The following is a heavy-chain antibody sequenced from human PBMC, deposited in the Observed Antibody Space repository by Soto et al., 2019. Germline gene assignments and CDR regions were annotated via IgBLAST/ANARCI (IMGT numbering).Heavy chain of an antibody. Sequence: VASVKVSCKASGYTFTSYDINWVRQATGQGLEWMGWMNPNSGNTGYAQKFQGRVTMTRNTSISTAYMELSSLRSEDTAVYYCARGRIRVRGVIALGPYYYYYGMDVWGQGTTVTVSS. CDR1: GYTFTSYD. D-gene: IGHD3-10*01. CDR3: ARGRIRVRGVIALGPYYYYYGMDV. J-gene: IGHJ6*02. V-gene: IGHV1-8*01. CDR2: MNPNSGNT.